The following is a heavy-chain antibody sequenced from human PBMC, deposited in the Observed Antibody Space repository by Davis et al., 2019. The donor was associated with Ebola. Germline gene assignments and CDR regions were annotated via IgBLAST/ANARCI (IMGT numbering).Heavy chain of an antibody. CDR3: AKPRLGYFYYYSMDV. Sequence: GGSLRLSCAASGFTFDDYAMHWVRQAPGKGLEWVSLISRDGGITYYADSVKGRFTISRDNSKNSLYLQMNSLRTEDTALYYCAKPRLGYFYYYSMDVWGQGTTVTVSS. J-gene: IGHJ6*02. V-gene: IGHV3-43*02. CDR2: ISRDGGIT. D-gene: IGHD6-19*01. CDR1: GFTFDDYA.